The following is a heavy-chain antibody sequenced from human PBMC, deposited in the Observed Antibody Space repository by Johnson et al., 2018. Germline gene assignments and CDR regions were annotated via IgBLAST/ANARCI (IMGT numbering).Heavy chain of an antibody. D-gene: IGHD2-15*01. J-gene: IGHJ3*02. Sequence: QVQLQQWGAGLLKPSETLSLTCTVSGGSINSYYWSWIRQPPGTGLEWIGYIYYRGGSNYNPSLKSLVTISVYTSQHQFSLGLGSGTAPDTAPYYCACCHPYEAFGIWGQGTMFTVSS. CDR1: GGSINSYY. CDR3: ACCHPYEAFGI. CDR2: IYYRGGS. V-gene: IGHV4-59*01.